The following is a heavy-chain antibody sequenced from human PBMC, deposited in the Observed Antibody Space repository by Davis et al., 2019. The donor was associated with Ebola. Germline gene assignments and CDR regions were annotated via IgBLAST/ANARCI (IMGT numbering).Heavy chain of an antibody. Sequence: GESLKISCAASGFTFSSYAMSWVRQAPGKGLEWVSAISGSGGSTYYADSVKGRFTISRDNSKNTLYLQMNSLRAEDTAVYYCAKIEYSSSSDMDVWGKGTTVTVSS. V-gene: IGHV3-23*01. J-gene: IGHJ6*03. CDR1: GFTFSSYA. CDR3: AKIEYSSSSDMDV. CDR2: ISGSGGST. D-gene: IGHD6-6*01.